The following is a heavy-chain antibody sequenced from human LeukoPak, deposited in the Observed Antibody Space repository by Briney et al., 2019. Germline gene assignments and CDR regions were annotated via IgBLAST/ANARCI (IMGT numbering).Heavy chain of an antibody. V-gene: IGHV3-30*18. Sequence: SGGSLRLSCAASGFTFRNFVMHWVRQAPGKGLEWVAGILNDGSNTDYADSVKGRFTVSRDNSENTLYLQMNSLRDEDTAVYYCAKYKGAALYYHYGLHVWGPGTTVIVSS. CDR1: GFTFRNFV. CDR3: AKYKGAALYYHYGLHV. J-gene: IGHJ6*02. D-gene: IGHD1-14*01. CDR2: ILNDGSNT.